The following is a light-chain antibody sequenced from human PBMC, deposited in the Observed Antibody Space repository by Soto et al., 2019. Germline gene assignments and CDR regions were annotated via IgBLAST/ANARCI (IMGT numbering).Light chain of an antibody. V-gene: IGLV2-14*03. CDR2: DVS. CDR3: CSYTSSSAPVV. Sequence: QSALTQPASVSGSPGQSITISCTGTSSDVGGYNYVSWYQQHPGKAPKLMIYDVSNRPSGVSNRFSGSKSGNTASLTISGLQAEDEDDYYCCSYTSSSAPVVFGGGTKLTVL. CDR1: SSDVGGYNY. J-gene: IGLJ2*01.